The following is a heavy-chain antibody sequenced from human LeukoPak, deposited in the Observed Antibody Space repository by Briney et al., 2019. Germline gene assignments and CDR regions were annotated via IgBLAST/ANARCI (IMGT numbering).Heavy chain of an antibody. D-gene: IGHD5-18*01. CDR1: GFTFSSYA. J-gene: IGHJ4*02. CDR2: ISGSGGST. Sequence: GGSLRLSCAASGFTFSSYAMSWVRQAPGKGLEWVSGISGSGGSTNYADSVKGRFTISRGNSKNTLYLQMNSLRAEDTAVYYCAKHQGYNYAYGGDYWGQGTLVTVSS. CDR3: AKHQGYNYAYGGDY. V-gene: IGHV3-23*01.